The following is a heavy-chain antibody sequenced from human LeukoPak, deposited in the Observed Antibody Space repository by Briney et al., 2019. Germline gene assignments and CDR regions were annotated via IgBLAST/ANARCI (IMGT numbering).Heavy chain of an antibody. D-gene: IGHD3-16*01. J-gene: IGHJ4*02. CDR1: GFTFDEYA. CDR2: ISWNSGSI. Sequence: GGSLRLSSAASGFTFDEYAMHWVRQAPGKGLEWVSGISWNSGSIGYADSVQGRFTISRDNAKNSLYLQMNSLRAEDTALYYCVKDTAGGAGLFDHWGQGTLVTVSS. CDR3: VKDTAGGAGLFDH. V-gene: IGHV3-9*01.